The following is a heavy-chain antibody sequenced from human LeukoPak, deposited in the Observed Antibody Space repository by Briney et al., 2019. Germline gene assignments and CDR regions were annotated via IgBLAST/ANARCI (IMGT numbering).Heavy chain of an antibody. Sequence: AGGSLRLSCAASGFTFSDYYMTWIRQPPGKGLEWIGEINHSGTTNQNPSLKSRVTISVDTSKNQFSLKLTSVTAADTAVYYCARGDRYSSNWPFDYWGQGTLVTVSS. CDR1: GFTFSDYY. CDR3: ARGDRYSSNWPFDY. J-gene: IGHJ4*02. D-gene: IGHD6-13*01. V-gene: IGHV4-34*01. CDR2: INHSGTT.